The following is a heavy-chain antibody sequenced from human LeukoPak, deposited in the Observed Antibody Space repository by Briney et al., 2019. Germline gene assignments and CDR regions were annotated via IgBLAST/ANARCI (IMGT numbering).Heavy chain of an antibody. D-gene: IGHD1-14*01. CDR2: INHRGST. CDR1: GGSFSGYY. J-gene: IGHJ5*02. V-gene: IGHV4-34*01. CDR3: ARGGITHWFDP. Sequence: SEALSLTCAVYGGSFSGYYWNWIRQPPGKGLEWMGEINHRGSTNYNPSLKSRVTISVDTSKSHFSLKRSSVTAADTGVYYCARGGITHWFDPWGQGNLVTVSS.